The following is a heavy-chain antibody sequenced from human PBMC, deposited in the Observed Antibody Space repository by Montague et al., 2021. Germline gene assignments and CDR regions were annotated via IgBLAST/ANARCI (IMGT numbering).Heavy chain of an antibody. J-gene: IGHJ4*02. CDR1: GDSISSYY. Sequence: SETLSLTCTVSGDSISSYYWSWIRQPPGKGLEWIGYFYYSGSTNYNPSLKSRDTMSLDTSKNQFSLKLSSVTAADTAIYFCARAPTQGLVFGYWGQGTLVTVSS. CDR2: FYYSGST. CDR3: ARAPTQGLVFGY. V-gene: IGHV4-59*01.